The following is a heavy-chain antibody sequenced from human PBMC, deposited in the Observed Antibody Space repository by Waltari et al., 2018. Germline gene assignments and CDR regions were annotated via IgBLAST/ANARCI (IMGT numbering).Heavy chain of an antibody. J-gene: IGHJ4*02. CDR3: AREGVLGYYYDSSGYFDY. CDR2: ISSSGSTI. Sequence: VQLVESGGGLVQPGGSLRLSCAASGFTFSSYEMNWVRQAPGQWLEWVSYISSSGSTIYYAESVKGRFTISRDNAKNSLYLQMNSLRAEDTAVYYCAREGVLGYYYDSSGYFDYWGQGTLVTVSS. D-gene: IGHD3-22*01. V-gene: IGHV3-48*03. CDR1: GFTFSSYE.